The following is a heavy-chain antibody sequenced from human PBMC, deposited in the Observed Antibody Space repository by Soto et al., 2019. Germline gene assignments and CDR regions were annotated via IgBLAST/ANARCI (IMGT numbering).Heavy chain of an antibody. D-gene: IGHD6-6*01. V-gene: IGHV4-34*01. CDR1: GGSFSAYY. CDR3: ARSMYSTSAQLYYGMDV. CDR2: INHSGGT. Sequence: SLTCAVYGGSFSAYYWSWIRQPPGKGLEWIGEINHSGGTSYNPSLKSRVTISVDTSKNQLSLKLSSATAADTAVYYCARSMYSTSAQLYYGMDVWGQGTTVTVSS. J-gene: IGHJ6*02.